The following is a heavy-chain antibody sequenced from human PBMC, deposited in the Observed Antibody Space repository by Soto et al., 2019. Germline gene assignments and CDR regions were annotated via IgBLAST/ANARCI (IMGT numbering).Heavy chain of an antibody. J-gene: IGHJ4*02. CDR3: ARDKSTCLFDY. Sequence: QVQLQQWGAGLLKPSETLSLTCAVYGGSFSGYYWTWIRQPPGTGLEWIGEINHSGSTIYNPSLKTRVPISVDTSKIQFCLKLTSVTAADAAVYYCARDKSTCLFDYWGQGTLVTVSS. V-gene: IGHV4-34*01. CDR1: GGSFSGYY. CDR2: INHSGST. D-gene: IGHD2-2*01.